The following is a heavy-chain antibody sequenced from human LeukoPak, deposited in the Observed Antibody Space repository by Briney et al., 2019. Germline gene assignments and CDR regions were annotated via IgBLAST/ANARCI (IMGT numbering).Heavy chain of an antibody. CDR1: GFTFSSYA. D-gene: IGHD2-2*01. CDR2: ISYDGSNK. J-gene: IGHJ4*02. Sequence: GGSLRLSCAASGFTFSSYAMDWVRQAPGKGLEWVAVISYDGSNKYYADSVKGRFTISRDNSKNTLYLQMNSLRAEDTAVHYCARDFRPVVGVGGTFDYWGQGTLVTVSS. CDR3: ARDFRPVVGVGGTFDY. V-gene: IGHV3-30*04.